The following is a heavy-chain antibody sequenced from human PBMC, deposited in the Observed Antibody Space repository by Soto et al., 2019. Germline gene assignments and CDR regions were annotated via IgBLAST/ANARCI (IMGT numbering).Heavy chain of an antibody. CDR1: GYTFTGYY. D-gene: IGHD3-16*01. CDR2: INPNSGGT. CDR3: ARDLGKAQANDDAFDI. V-gene: IGHV1-2*04. Sequence: ASVKVSCKASGYTFTGYYMHWVRQAPGQGLEWMGWINPNSGGTNYAQKFQGWVTMTRDTSISTAYMELSRLRSDDTAVYYCARDLGKAQANDDAFDIWGQGTMVTVSS. J-gene: IGHJ3*02.